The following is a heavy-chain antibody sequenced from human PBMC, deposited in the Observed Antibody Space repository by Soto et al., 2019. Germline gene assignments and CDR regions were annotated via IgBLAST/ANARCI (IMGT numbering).Heavy chain of an antibody. CDR2: IYHSGST. V-gene: IGHV4-4*02. J-gene: IGHJ6*02. Sequence: LSLTCAVSGGSISSSNWWSWVRQPPGKGLEWIGEIYHSGSTNYNPSLKSRVTISVDKSKNQFSLKLSSVTAADTAVYYCARDLADIVVVPAARKNDQVYYYYGMDVWGQGTTVTVSS. D-gene: IGHD2-2*01. CDR1: GGSISSSNW. CDR3: ARDLADIVVVPAARKNDQVYYYYGMDV.